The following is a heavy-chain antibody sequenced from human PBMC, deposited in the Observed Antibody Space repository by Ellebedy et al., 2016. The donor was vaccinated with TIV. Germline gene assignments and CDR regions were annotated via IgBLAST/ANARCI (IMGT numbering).Heavy chain of an antibody. V-gene: IGHV1-46*01. Sequence: AASVKVSCKASGYTFTSYYMHWVRQAPGQGLEWMGIINPSGGSTSYAQKFQGRVTMTRDTSTSTVYMELSRLRSDDTAVYYCARDGGSYSDFDYWGQGTLVTVSS. J-gene: IGHJ4*02. CDR1: GYTFTSYY. CDR2: INPSGGST. CDR3: ARDGGSYSDFDY. D-gene: IGHD1-26*01.